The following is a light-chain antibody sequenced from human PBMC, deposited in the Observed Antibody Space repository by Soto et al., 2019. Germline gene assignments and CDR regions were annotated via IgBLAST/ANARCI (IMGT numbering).Light chain of an antibody. CDR1: QDISNY. CDR3: QQYDNFPFT. J-gene: IGKJ3*01. Sequence: DIQMTQSPSSLSASVRDSVTITCQASQDISNYLNWYQQKPGKAPKLLIYDASNLETGVPSRFSGSGSGTDFTFTISNLQPEDIATYFCQQYDNFPFTFGPGTKVDI. V-gene: IGKV1-33*01. CDR2: DAS.